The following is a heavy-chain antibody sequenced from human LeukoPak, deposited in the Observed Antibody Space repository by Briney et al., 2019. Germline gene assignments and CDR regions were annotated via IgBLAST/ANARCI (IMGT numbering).Heavy chain of an antibody. Sequence: GGSLRLSCAASGFTFSSYAMSWVRQPPGKGLEWVSGISASGGTTYYADSVKGRFTISRDNPKNTLYLQMNSLRAEDTAVYYCAKGQSSSGLRNYFDYWGQGTLVTVSS. V-gene: IGHV3-23*01. D-gene: IGHD3-22*01. CDR2: ISASGGTT. CDR1: GFTFSSYA. J-gene: IGHJ4*02. CDR3: AKGQSSSGLRNYFDY.